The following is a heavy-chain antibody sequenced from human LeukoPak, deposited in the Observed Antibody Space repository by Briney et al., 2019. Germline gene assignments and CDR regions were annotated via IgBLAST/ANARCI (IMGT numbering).Heavy chain of an antibody. Sequence: GGSLRLSCAASGFTFSSYAMSWVRQAPEKGLEWVSAIGASDGYTYHADSVKGRFTMSRDISRNTVYLQMNSLRVDDTAVYYCAKRGAEVGTTIAPGDYWGQGSLVTVSS. CDR3: AKRGAEVGTTIAPGDY. CDR1: GFTFSSYA. CDR2: IGASDGYT. V-gene: IGHV3-23*01. J-gene: IGHJ4*02. D-gene: IGHD1-26*01.